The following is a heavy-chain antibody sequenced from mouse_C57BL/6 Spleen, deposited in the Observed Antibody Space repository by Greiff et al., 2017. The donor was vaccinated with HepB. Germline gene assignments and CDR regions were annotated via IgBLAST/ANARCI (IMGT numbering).Heavy chain of an antibody. Sequence: VQLQQSGPELVKPGASVKISCKASGYSFTSYYIHWVKQRPGQGLEWIGWIYPGSGNTKYNEKFKGKATLTADTSSSTAYMQLSSLTSEDSAVYYGARGWASSGLDYWGQGTTLTVSS. CDR3: ARGWASSGLDY. V-gene: IGHV1-66*01. CDR1: GYSFTSYY. D-gene: IGHD3-2*02. CDR2: IYPGSGNT. J-gene: IGHJ2*01.